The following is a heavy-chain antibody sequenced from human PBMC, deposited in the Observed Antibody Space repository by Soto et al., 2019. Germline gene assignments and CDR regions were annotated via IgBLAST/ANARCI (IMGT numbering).Heavy chain of an antibody. J-gene: IGHJ6*02. V-gene: IGHV4-34*01. CDR2: INHSGST. Sequence: QVQLQQWGAGLLKPSETLSLTCAVYGGSFSGYYWSWIRQPPGKGLEWIGEINHSGSTNYNPSLKSRVTISVDTSKNQFSLKLSSVTAADTAVYYCAGGLDQRITIFGVGSKTYYYGMDVWGQGTTVTVSS. CDR1: GGSFSGYY. D-gene: IGHD3-3*01. CDR3: AGGLDQRITIFGVGSKTYYYGMDV.